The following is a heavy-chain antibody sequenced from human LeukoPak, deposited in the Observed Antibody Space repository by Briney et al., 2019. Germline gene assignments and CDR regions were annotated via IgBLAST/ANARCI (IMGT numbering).Heavy chain of an antibody. CDR2: FDPEDGET. Sequence: GASVKVSCKVSRYTLTELSMHWVRQAPGKGLEWMGGFDPEDGETIYAQKFQGRVTMTEDTSTDTAYMELSSLRSEDTAVYYCATVNLGYCSGGSCYWFDPWGQGTLVTVSS. CDR1: RYTLTELS. V-gene: IGHV1-24*01. CDR3: ATVNLGYCSGGSCYWFDP. D-gene: IGHD2-15*01. J-gene: IGHJ5*02.